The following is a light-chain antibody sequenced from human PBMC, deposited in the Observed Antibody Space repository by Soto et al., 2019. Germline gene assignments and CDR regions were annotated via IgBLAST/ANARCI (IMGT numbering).Light chain of an antibody. V-gene: IGKV3-11*01. Sequence: EIVLTQSPATLSLSPGERATLSCRASQSVSSYLAWYQQKPGQAPRLLIHDASNRATGIPARFSGSGSGTDFTLTTSSLEPADFAVYSCQQRSNWPLTFGGGTKVEIK. CDR2: DAS. CDR3: QQRSNWPLT. CDR1: QSVSSY. J-gene: IGKJ4*01.